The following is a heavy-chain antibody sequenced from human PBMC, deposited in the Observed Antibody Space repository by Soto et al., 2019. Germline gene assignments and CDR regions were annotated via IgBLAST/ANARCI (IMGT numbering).Heavy chain of an antibody. J-gene: IGHJ6*02. Sequence: SETLSLTCTVYGGSISSSSYYWGWIRQPPGKGLEWIGSIYYSGSTYYNPSLKSRVTISVDTSKNQFSLKLSSVTAADTAVYYCARHKADYYYGMDVWGQGTTVTVSS. CDR2: IYYSGST. CDR3: ARHKADYYYGMDV. D-gene: IGHD2-15*01. CDR1: GGSISSSSYY. V-gene: IGHV4-39*01.